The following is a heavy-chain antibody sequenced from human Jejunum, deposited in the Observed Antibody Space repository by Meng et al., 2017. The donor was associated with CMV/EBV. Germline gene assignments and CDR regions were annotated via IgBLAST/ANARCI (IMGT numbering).Heavy chain of an antibody. Sequence: WVRQAPGKGPEWVSVIYGGGTTYYADSVKGRFTISRDNSKNTLFLQMNSLRVEDTAVYYCARYSVSRYRTPPTYSNITVIGPMDVWGQGTTVTVSS. J-gene: IGHJ6*02. V-gene: IGHV3-53*01. CDR2: IYGGGTT. CDR3: ARYSVSRYRTPPTYSNITVIGPMDV. D-gene: IGHD3-9*01.